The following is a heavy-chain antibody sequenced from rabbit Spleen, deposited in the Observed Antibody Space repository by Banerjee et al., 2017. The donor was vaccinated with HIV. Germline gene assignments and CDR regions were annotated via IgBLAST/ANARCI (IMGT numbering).Heavy chain of an antibody. CDR2: INAVTGKA. V-gene: IGHV1S45*01. CDR1: GFSFSNRYV. D-gene: IGHD1-1*01. CDR3: ARDLVGVIGWNFGW. J-gene: IGHJ4*01. Sequence: QEQLVESGGGLVQPEGSLTLTCKASGFSFSNRYVMSWVRQAPGKGLEWIACINAVTGKAVYASWAKGRFTFSKTSSTTVTLQMTSLTAADTATYFCARDLVGVIGWNFGWWGQGTLFTVS.